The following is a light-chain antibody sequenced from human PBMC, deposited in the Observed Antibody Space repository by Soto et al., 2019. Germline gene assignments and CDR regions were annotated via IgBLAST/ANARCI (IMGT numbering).Light chain of an antibody. CDR1: QTVTRNY. Sequence: EIVLTQSPGTLSLSPGERATLSCRASQTVTRNYLAWHQQKPGQTPRLLVYGASSRATGIPDRFSGSGSGTDFTLTISRLEPEDFAAYYCQQHGSSPITFGQGTRLEIK. V-gene: IGKV3-20*01. CDR2: GAS. CDR3: QQHGSSPIT. J-gene: IGKJ5*01.